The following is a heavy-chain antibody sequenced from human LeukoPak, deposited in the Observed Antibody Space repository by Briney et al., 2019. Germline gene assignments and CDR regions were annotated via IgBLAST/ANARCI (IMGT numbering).Heavy chain of an antibody. J-gene: IGHJ4*02. CDR1: GFTFDDYA. CDR2: ISWNSGSI. D-gene: IGHD5-24*01. V-gene: IGHV3-9*01. Sequence: GGSLRLSCAASGFTFDDYAMHWVRQAPGKGLEWVSGISWNSGSIGYADSVKGRFTTSRDNAKNSLYLQMNSLRAEDTALYYCAKDGRDGYNYRDFDYWGQGTLVTVSS. CDR3: AKDGRDGYNYRDFDY.